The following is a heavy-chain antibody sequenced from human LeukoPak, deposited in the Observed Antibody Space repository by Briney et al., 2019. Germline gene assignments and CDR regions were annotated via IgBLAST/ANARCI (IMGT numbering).Heavy chain of an antibody. Sequence: SSETLSLTCAVYGESLNSYYWSWVRQPPGEGLEWIGEIYESGTTEYNPSLKSRVTISTVPSKQQFSLSLSSVTAADTAVYYCARGAWATRLGSWGLGTPVIVSS. J-gene: IGHJ4*02. CDR2: IYESGTT. CDR3: ARGAWATRLGS. V-gene: IGHV4-34*01. D-gene: IGHD2-15*01. CDR1: GESLNSYY.